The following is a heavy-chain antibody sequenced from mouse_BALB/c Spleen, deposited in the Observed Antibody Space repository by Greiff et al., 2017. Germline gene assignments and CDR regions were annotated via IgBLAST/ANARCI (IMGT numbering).Heavy chain of an antibody. CDR3: ARGRGLLRTSYYFDY. CDR1: GFTFSSYA. J-gene: IGHJ2*01. V-gene: IGHV5-6-5*01. Sequence: EVKLMESGGGLVKPGGSLKLSCAASGFTFSSYAMSWVRQTPEKRLEWVASISSGGSTYYPDSVKGRFTISRDNARNILYLQMSSLRSEDTAMYYCARGRGLLRTSYYFDYWGQGTTLTVSS. D-gene: IGHD1-1*01. CDR2: ISSGGST.